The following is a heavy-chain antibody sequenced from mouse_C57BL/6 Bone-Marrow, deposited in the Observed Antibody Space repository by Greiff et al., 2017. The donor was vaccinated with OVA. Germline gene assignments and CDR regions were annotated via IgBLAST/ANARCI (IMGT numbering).Heavy chain of an antibody. Sequence: VQLQQPGAELVMPGASVKLSCKASGYTFTSYWMHWVKQRPGQGLEWIGEIDPSDSYTNYNQKFKGKSTLTVDKSSSTAYMQLSSLTSEDSAVYYCARGLPFYYYAMDYWGQGTSVTVSS. J-gene: IGHJ4*01. CDR1: GYTFTSYW. CDR2: IDPSDSYT. D-gene: IGHD2-1*01. CDR3: ARGLPFYYYAMDY. V-gene: IGHV1-69*01.